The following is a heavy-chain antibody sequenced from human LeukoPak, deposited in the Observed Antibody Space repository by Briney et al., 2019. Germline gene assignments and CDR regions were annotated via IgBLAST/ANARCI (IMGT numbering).Heavy chain of an antibody. Sequence: GGSLRLSCAASGFTFSSYSMNWVRQAPGKGLEWVSSISSSSSYIYYADSVKGRFTISRDNAKNSLYLQMNSLRAEDTAVYYCARDRAAPKVTYYDILTGYDAFDIWGQGTMVTVSS. CDR2: ISSSSSYI. CDR3: ARDRAAPKVTYYDILTGYDAFDI. V-gene: IGHV3-21*01. J-gene: IGHJ3*02. CDR1: GFTFSSYS. D-gene: IGHD3-9*01.